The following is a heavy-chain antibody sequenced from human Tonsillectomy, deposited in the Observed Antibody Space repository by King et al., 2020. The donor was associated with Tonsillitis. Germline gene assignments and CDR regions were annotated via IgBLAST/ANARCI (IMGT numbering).Heavy chain of an antibody. J-gene: IGHJ6*02. CDR3: YLTTLTTLFAMDV. CDR2: INPNSGGT. CDR1: GYTFTGYY. V-gene: IGHV1-2*02. Sequence: QLVQSGAEVKKPGASVKVSCKASGYTFTGYYMNWVRQAPGQGLEWMGWINPNSGGTNYAQKFQGRVTMTRDTSISTVYMELSRLRSDDTAVYYCYLTTLTTLFAMDVWGQGTTVTVSS. D-gene: IGHD4-17*01.